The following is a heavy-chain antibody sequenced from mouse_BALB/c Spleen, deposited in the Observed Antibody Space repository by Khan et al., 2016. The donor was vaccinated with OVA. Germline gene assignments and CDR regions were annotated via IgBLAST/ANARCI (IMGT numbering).Heavy chain of an antibody. CDR1: GDSITTGY. Sequence: EVQLQESGPNLVKPSQTLSLTCSVTGDSITTGYWNWIRQFPGNKLEYMGYIIYTGYTYYNPSLKSRISITRHTSNNQYYLQLNSVTDEDTATYYCSRSTYRYAFVYWGQGTLVTVSA. D-gene: IGHD2-14*01. J-gene: IGHJ3*01. CDR3: SRSTYRYAFVY. V-gene: IGHV3-8*02. CDR2: IIYTGYT.